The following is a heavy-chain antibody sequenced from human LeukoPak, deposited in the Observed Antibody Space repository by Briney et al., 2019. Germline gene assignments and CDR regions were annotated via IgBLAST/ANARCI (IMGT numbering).Heavy chain of an antibody. Sequence: GGSLRLSCAASGFTFSSYAVSWVRQAPGKGLEWVSAISGSGGSTYYADSVKGRFTISRDNAKNSLYLQMNSLRAEDTAVYYCAELGVTMIGGVWGKGTTVTISS. CDR3: AELGVTMIGGV. V-gene: IGHV3-23*01. D-gene: IGHD3-10*02. CDR1: GFTFSSYA. CDR2: ISGSGGST. J-gene: IGHJ6*04.